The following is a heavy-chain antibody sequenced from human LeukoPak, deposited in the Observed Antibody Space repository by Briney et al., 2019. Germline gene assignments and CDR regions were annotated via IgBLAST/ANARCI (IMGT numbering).Heavy chain of an antibody. J-gene: IGHJ4*02. CDR3: ARWTSSSWYRFDY. Sequence: PSETLSLTCTVSSGSISSSSYSWSWIRQPAGKGLEWIGRIYTSGSTGYNPSLESRVTMSVDTSKNQFSLNLRSVTAADTAVYYCARWTSSSWYRFDYWGQGTLVTVSS. CDR1: SGSISSSSYS. CDR2: IYTSGST. D-gene: IGHD6-13*01. V-gene: IGHV4-61*02.